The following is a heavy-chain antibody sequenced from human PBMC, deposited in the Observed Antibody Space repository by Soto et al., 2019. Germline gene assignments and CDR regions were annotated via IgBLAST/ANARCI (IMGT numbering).Heavy chain of an antibody. CDR2: INSDGSST. V-gene: IGHV3-74*01. J-gene: IGHJ5*02. CDR1: GFTFSSYW. D-gene: IGHD6-19*01. Sequence: GGSLRLSCAASGFTFSSYWMHWVRQAPGKGLVWVSRINSDGSSTSYADSVKGRFTISRDNAKNTLYLQMNSLRAEDTAVYYCAQAVRVNWFDPWGQGTLVTVSS. CDR3: AQAVRVNWFDP.